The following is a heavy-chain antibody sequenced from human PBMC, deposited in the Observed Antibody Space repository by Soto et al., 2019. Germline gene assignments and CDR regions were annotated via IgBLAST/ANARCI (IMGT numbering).Heavy chain of an antibody. V-gene: IGHV3-21*01. CDR1: GFTFSSYS. CDR3: ARPVQKTSIDAFDI. CDR2: ISSSSSYI. J-gene: IGHJ3*02. Sequence: PGGSLRLSCAASGFTFSSYSMNWVRQAPGKGLEWVSSISSSSSYIYYADSVKGRFTISRDNAKNSLYLQMNSLRAEDTAVYYCARPVQKTSIDAFDIWGQGTMVTVSS.